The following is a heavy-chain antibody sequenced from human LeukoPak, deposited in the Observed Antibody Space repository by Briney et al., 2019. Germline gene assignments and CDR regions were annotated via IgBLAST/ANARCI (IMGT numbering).Heavy chain of an antibody. CDR2: INHSGST. V-gene: IGHV4-34*01. CDR3: ARLPYCSGGSCYSRSAFDI. CDR1: GGSFRGYY. D-gene: IGHD2-15*01. J-gene: IGHJ3*02. Sequence: PSETLSLTCAVYGGSFRGYYWSWIRQPPGKGLEWIGEINHSGSTNYNPSLKSRVTISVDTSKNQFSLKLSSVTAADTAVYYCARLPYCSGGSCYSRSAFDIWGQGTMVTVSS.